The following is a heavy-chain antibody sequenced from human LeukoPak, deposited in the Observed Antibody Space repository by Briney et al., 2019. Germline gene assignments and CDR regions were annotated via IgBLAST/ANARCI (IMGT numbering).Heavy chain of an antibody. CDR3: ARDYGGSSPFDY. D-gene: IGHD4-23*01. CDR1: GMTFSSHW. Sequence: GGSLRLSCAASGMTFSSHWMSWVCQAPGKGLEWVSYISSSDSTIYYADSVKGRFTISRDNAKNSLYLQMNSLRAEDTAVYYCARDYGGSSPFDYWGQGTLVTVSS. CDR2: ISSSDSTI. V-gene: IGHV3-48*03. J-gene: IGHJ4*02.